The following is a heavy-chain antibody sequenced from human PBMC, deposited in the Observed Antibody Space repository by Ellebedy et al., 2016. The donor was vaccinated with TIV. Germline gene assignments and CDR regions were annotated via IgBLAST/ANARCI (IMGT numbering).Heavy chain of an antibody. CDR1: GGSFSGYY. V-gene: IGHV4-34*01. CDR3: ARGDGYCSSTSCYTRGFGY. D-gene: IGHD2-2*02. J-gene: IGHJ4*02. CDR2: INHSGST. Sequence: SETLSLXCAVYGGSFSGYYWSWIRQPPGKGLEWIGEINHSGSTNYNPSLKSRVTISVDTSKNQFSLKLSSVTAADTAEYYCARGDGYCSSTSCYTRGFGYWGQGTLVTVSS.